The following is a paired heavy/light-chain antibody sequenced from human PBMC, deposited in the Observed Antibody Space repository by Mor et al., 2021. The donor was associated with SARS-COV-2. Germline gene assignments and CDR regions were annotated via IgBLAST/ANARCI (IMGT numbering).Heavy chain of an antibody. V-gene: IGHV1-46*01. D-gene: IGHD3-3*01. CDR3: ARGSKAPSGYLEWFLQGWFDP. CDR1: GYTFTSYY. J-gene: IGHJ5*02. CDR2: INPNGDSR. Sequence: QVQLVQSGAEVKKPGASVKVSCKASGYTFTSYYMHWVRQAPGQGLEWMGIINPNGDSRTYAQMFKGRVTMTTDTSTSTVYMELSRLKSEDTAVYYCARGSKAPSGYLEWFLQGWFDPWGQGTLVTVSS.
Light chain of an antibody. J-gene: IGLJ3*02. CDR1: SSDVEGYNH. Sequence: QSALTQPRSVSGSPGQSVTISCTGSSSDVEGYNHVSWYQHHPGKAPKLMMYDVNKRPSGVPDRFSGSKSGNTASLTFSGLQAEDEADYYCCSYAGSYTWVFGGGTKLTVL. CDR3: CSYAGSYTWV. V-gene: IGLV2-11*01. CDR2: DVN.